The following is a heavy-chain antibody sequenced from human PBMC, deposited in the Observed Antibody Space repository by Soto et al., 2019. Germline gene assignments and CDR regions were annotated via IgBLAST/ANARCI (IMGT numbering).Heavy chain of an antibody. D-gene: IGHD3-3*01. CDR2: IYRTGST. J-gene: IGHJ6*02. CDR3: ARGAGGMYYDFWSGYWDSAYYYYGMDV. V-gene: IGHV4-4*02. CDR1: GGSFTSNNW. Sequence: TLSLTCAVTGGSFTSNNWWTCFRQPPGQGLEVTGEIYRTGSTNYNPSLKSRVTISLDKSENQFSLKVTSLTAADTAVYYCARGAGGMYYDFWSGYWDSAYYYYGMDVWGQGTTVTVSS.